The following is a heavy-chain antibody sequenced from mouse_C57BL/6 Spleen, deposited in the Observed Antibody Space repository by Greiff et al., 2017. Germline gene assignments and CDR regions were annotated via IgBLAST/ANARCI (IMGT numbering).Heavy chain of an antibody. CDR1: GYTFTSYW. V-gene: IGHV1-55*01. J-gene: IGHJ2*01. Sequence: QVQLKQPGAELVKPGASVKMSCKASGYTFTSYWITWVKQRPGQGLEWIGDIYPGSGSTNYNEKFKSKATLTVDTSSSTAYMQLSSLTSEDSAVYYCASHYYDYHYFDYWGQGTTLTVSS. CDR3: ASHYYDYHYFDY. D-gene: IGHD2-4*01. CDR2: IYPGSGST.